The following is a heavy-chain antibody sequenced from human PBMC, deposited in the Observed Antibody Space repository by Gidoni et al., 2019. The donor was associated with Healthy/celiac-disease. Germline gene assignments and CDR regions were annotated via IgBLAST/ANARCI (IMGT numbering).Heavy chain of an antibody. J-gene: IGHJ6*02. CDR1: GFTFSSSS. V-gene: IGHV3-48*04. Sequence: EVQLVESGGGLVQPGGSLRLSCAASGFTFSSSSMNWVRQAPGQGLEWVSYISSSSRSTIYDADSVKGRFTISRDNAKNSLYLQMNSLRAEDTAVYYCARDGDYYDSSGYDPGGMDVWGQGTTVTVSS. D-gene: IGHD3-22*01. CDR2: ISSSSRSTI. CDR3: ARDGDYYDSSGYDPGGMDV.